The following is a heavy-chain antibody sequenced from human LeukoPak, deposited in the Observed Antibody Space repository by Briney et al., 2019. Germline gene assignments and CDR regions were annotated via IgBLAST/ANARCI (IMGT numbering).Heavy chain of an antibody. CDR2: ISTYNGNT. CDR3: ARGADSWRGPFDY. V-gene: IGHV1-18*01. J-gene: IGHJ4*02. CDR1: GYTFSNYG. Sequence: ASVKVSCKTSGYTFSNYGISWVRQAPGQGLEWMGWISTYNGNTNYAQNLQGRVTMTTDTSTSTAYMELRSLRSDDTAVYYCARGADSWRGPFDYWGQGTLVTVSS. D-gene: IGHD2-21*01.